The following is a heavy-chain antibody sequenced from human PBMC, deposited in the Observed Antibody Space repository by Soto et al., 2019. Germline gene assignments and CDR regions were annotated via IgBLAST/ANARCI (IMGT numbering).Heavy chain of an antibody. CDR2: ISSSSSYI. D-gene: IGHD3-10*01. CDR3: ARYMVRGATTGYYYYYYGMDV. CDR1: GFTFSSYS. J-gene: IGHJ6*02. Sequence: EVQLVESGGGLVKPGGSLRLSCAASGFTFSSYSMNWVRQAPGKGLEWVSSISSSSSYIYYADSVKGRFTISRDNAKNSLYLQMNSLRAEDTAVYYCARYMVRGATTGYYYYYYGMDVWGQGTTVNVSS. V-gene: IGHV3-21*01.